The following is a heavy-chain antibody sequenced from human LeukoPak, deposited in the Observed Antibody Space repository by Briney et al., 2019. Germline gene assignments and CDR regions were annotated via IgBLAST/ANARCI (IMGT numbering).Heavy chain of an antibody. CDR3: AREDYSGSYIDY. CDR1: GGSISSGDYY. D-gene: IGHD1-26*01. J-gene: IGHJ4*02. V-gene: IGHV4-30-4*01. Sequence: SETLSLTCTVSGGSISSGDYYWSWIRQPPGKGLEWIGYIYYSGSTYYNPSLKSRVTISVDTSKNQFSLKLSSVTAADTAVYYCAREDYSGSYIDYWGQGTLVTVSS. CDR2: IYYSGST.